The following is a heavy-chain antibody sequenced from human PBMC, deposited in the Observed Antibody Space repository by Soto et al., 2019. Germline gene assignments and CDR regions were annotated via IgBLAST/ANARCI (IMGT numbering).Heavy chain of an antibody. J-gene: IGHJ3*02. CDR2: LSGSGIST. CDR3: ARDTAYDSSGYDAFDI. D-gene: IGHD3-22*01. CDR1: GFTFSSYA. Sequence: EVQLLESGGGLVQPGGSLRLSCAASGFTFSSYAMSWVRQAPGKGLEWVSALSGSGISTYYADTVKGRFTISRDNSRNTLYLQMNSLRAEDTAVYYCARDTAYDSSGYDAFDIWGQGTMVTVSS. V-gene: IGHV3-23*01.